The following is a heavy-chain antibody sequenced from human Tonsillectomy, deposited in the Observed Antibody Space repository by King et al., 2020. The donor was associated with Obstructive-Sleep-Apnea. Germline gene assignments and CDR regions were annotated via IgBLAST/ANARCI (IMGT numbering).Heavy chain of an antibody. CDR3: TRDSSTGYYYGMDV. CDR1: GFTFGNYA. J-gene: IGHJ6*02. V-gene: IGHV3-49*03. CDR2: IRSIPYGGAT. D-gene: IGHD1-1*01. Sequence: VQLVESGGGLVQPGRSLRLSCTASGFTFGNYAMSWFRQAPGKGLKWGGFIRSIPYGGATEYAASVKGRFTISRDDSESIAYLQMNSLNTEDTAIYYCTRDSSTGYYYGMDVWGQGTTVTVSS.